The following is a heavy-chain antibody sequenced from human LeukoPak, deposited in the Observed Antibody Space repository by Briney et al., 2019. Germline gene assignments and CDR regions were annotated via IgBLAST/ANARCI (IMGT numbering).Heavy chain of an antibody. J-gene: IGHJ4*02. CDR3: ARVYYDSSGYYSYLDY. Sequence: GGSLRLSCAASGFTFSSYSMNWVRQAPGKGLEWVSSISSSSSCIYYADSVKGRFTISRDNAKNSLYLQMNSLRAEDTAVYYCARVYYDSSGYYSYLDYWGQGTLVTVSS. D-gene: IGHD3-22*01. V-gene: IGHV3-21*01. CDR1: GFTFSSYS. CDR2: ISSSSSCI.